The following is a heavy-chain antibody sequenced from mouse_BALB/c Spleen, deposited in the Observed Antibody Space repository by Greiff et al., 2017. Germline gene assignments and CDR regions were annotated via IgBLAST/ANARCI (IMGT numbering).Heavy chain of an antibody. Sequence: EVKLVESGGGLVKPGGSLKLSCAASGFTFSSYAMSWVRQTPEKRLEWVASISSGGSTYYPDSVKGRFTISRDNARNILYLQMSSLRSEDTAMYYCARTMITTGYAMDYWGQGTSVTVSS. CDR3: ARTMITTGYAMDY. J-gene: IGHJ4*01. D-gene: IGHD2-4*01. CDR2: ISSGGST. CDR1: GFTFSSYA. V-gene: IGHV5-6-5*01.